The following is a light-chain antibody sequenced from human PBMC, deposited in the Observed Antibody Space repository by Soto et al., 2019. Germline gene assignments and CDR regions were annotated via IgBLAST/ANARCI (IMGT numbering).Light chain of an antibody. CDR3: SSYTSSNTLV. Sequence: QSALTQPASVSGSPGQSITISCTGTSSDVGAYNYVFWYQQHPGKAPKLMIFEVSDRPSGVSNRFSGSKSGNTASLTISGLQAEDEADYYCSSYTSSNTLVFGGGTKVTVL. V-gene: IGLV2-14*01. J-gene: IGLJ2*01. CDR2: EVS. CDR1: SSDVGAYNY.